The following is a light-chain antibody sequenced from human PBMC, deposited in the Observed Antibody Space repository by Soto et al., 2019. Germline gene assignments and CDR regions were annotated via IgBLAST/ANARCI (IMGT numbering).Light chain of an antibody. J-gene: IGKJ1*01. CDR2: GAS. CDR3: QQYGSSPTT. Sequence: EIVLTQSPGTLSLSPGERATLSCRASQSVSNSYLTWYQQKPGQAPRLLIYGASSRATGIPDRFSGSGSGTDFTLTISRPEPEDFALYYCQQYGSSPTTFGQGTKVDIK. V-gene: IGKV3-20*01. CDR1: QSVSNSY.